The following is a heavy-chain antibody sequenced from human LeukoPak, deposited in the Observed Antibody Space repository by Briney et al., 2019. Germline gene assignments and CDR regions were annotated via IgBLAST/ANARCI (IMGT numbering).Heavy chain of an antibody. CDR1: GCTLNSYA. CDR3: ARGAYGYFYYYMDV. D-gene: IGHD1-26*01. CDR2: IIPIFGTT. J-gene: IGHJ6*03. Sequence: SVKVSCKASGCTLNSYAIHWVRQAPGQGLEWMGRIIPIFGTTSYAQKFQGRVTITADESTSTAYMDLSSLRSEDTALYYCARGAYGYFYYYMDVWGKGTTVTVSS. V-gene: IGHV1-69*15.